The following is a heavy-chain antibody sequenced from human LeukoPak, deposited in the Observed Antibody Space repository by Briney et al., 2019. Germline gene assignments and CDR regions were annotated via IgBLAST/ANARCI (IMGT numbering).Heavy chain of an antibody. J-gene: IGHJ4*02. CDR1: GYSISSGYY. D-gene: IGHD2-15*01. Sequence: SETLSLTCTVSGYSISSGYYWGWIRQPPGKGLEWIGSIYHSGSTYCNPSLKSRVTISVDTSKNQFSLKLSSVTAADTAVYYCARDNVVVAARGGYFDYWGQGTLVTVSS. CDR2: IYHSGST. V-gene: IGHV4-38-2*02. CDR3: ARDNVVVAARGGYFDY.